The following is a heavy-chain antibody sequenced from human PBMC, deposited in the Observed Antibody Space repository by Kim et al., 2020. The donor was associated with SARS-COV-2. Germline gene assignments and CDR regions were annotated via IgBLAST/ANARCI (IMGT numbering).Heavy chain of an antibody. CDR3: ARTVGATHGWFDP. Sequence: TPSLKSRVTISVDTSKNQFSLKLSSVTAADTAVYYCARTVGATHGWFDPWGQGTLVTVSS. D-gene: IGHD1-26*01. J-gene: IGHJ5*02. V-gene: IGHV4-4*09.